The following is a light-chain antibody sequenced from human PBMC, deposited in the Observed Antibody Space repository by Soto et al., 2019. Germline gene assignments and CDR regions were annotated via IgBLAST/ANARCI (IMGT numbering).Light chain of an antibody. CDR1: QTINKN. Sequence: DIHMTQAPSSLSASVGDSVTITCRASQTINKNLNWYHQKPGQAPNLLIHSASDFQSGVPSRFSGSGSGTEFTLTISGLQPEDFATYYCQQSFSTPYTFGQGTDLQI. CDR3: QQSFSTPYT. J-gene: IGKJ2*01. V-gene: IGKV1-39*01. CDR2: SAS.